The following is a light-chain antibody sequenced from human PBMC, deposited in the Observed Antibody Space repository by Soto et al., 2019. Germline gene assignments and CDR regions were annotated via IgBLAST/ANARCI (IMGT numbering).Light chain of an antibody. CDR3: QQYGSSPWT. J-gene: IGKJ1*01. V-gene: IGKV3-20*01. Sequence: EVVMTQSPDTRSVSPMEAATGSVMASQSVNSNLAWYQQKPGQAPRLLIYGASTRATGVPARFSGSGSGTDFTLTISRLEPQDFAVYYCQQYGSSPWTFGQGTKVDIK. CDR2: GAS. CDR1: QSVNSN.